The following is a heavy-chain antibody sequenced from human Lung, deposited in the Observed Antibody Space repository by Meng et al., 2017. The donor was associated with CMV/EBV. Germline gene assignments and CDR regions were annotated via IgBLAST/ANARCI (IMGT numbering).Heavy chain of an antibody. CDR1: GFTVSDNY. CDR2: IYSGGST. D-gene: IGHD3-10*01. CDR3: ARDLEWFGSGGYFGMDV. Sequence: GSLXISXAASGFTVSDNYMSWVRQAPGKGLERVSVIYSGGSTYYADSVKGRFTIPRDNSKNTMYLQMNSLRAEDTAVYYCARDLEWFGSGGYFGMDVWGQGTXVTVAS. J-gene: IGHJ6*02. V-gene: IGHV3-66*02.